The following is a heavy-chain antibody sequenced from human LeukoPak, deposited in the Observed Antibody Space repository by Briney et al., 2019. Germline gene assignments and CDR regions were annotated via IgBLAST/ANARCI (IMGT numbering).Heavy chain of an antibody. Sequence: GGSLRLSCAASGFTFSSYDMHWVRQATGKGLEWVSAIGTAGDTYYPGSVKGRFTISRENAKNYLYLQMNSLRAGDTAVYYCARGGYCSGGSCYSRGYYYGMDVWGQGTTVTVSS. D-gene: IGHD2-15*01. CDR3: ARGGYCSGGSCYSRGYYYGMDV. V-gene: IGHV3-13*01. CDR2: IGTAGDT. J-gene: IGHJ6*02. CDR1: GFTFSSYD.